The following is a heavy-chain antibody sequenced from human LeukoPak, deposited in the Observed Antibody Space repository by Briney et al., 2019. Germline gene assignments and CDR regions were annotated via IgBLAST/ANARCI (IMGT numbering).Heavy chain of an antibody. CDR2: IYTSGST. Sequence: SETLSLTXTVSGGSISSYYWSWIRQPDGKGLEWIGRIYTSGSTNYTPSLKSRVTMSVDTSKNQFSLKLSSVTAADTAVYYCARDRWFRELSPFYYMDVWGKGTTVTVSS. CDR3: ARDRWFRELSPFYYMDV. J-gene: IGHJ6*03. D-gene: IGHD3-10*01. CDR1: GGSISSYY. V-gene: IGHV4-4*07.